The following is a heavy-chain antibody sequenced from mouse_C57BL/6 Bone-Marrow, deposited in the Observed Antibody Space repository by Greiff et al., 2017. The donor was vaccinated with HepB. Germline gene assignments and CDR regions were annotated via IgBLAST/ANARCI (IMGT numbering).Heavy chain of an antibody. V-gene: IGHV1-69*01. CDR1: GYTFTSYW. CDR3: ARKSDYFDY. CDR2: IDPSDSYT. Sequence: QVQLQQPGAELVMPGASVKLSCKASGYTFTSYWMHWVKQRPGQGLEWIGEIDPSDSYTNYNQKFKGKSTLTVDKYSSTAYMQLSSLTSEDSAVYYCARKSDYFDYWGQGTTLTFSS. J-gene: IGHJ2*01.